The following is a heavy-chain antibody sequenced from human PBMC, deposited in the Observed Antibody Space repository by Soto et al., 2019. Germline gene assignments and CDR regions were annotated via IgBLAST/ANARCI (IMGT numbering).Heavy chain of an antibody. D-gene: IGHD6-13*01. V-gene: IGHV3-7*05. CDR1: GFTFSSYW. Sequence: EERLVESGGGLVQPGGSLRLSCAASGFTFSSYWMTWVRQAPGKGLEWVANIKKDESKKSYLDSVRGRLTISRYNAKNSLYLQMDSLTAEDTALYYCARDVSPGSSSWYFDAFDLWGQGTMVTVSS. CDR2: IKKDESKK. CDR3: ARDVSPGSSSWYFDAFDL. J-gene: IGHJ3*01.